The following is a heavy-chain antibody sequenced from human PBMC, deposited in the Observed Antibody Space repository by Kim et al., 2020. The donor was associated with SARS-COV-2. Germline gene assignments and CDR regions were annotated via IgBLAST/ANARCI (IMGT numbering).Heavy chain of an antibody. CDR3: AREGVTTLYFDY. CDR1: GGTFSSYA. CDR2: IIPILGIA. J-gene: IGHJ4*02. Sequence: SVKVSCKASGGTFSSYAISWVRQAPGQGLEWMGRIIPILGIANYAQKFQGRVTITADKSTSTAYMELSSLRSEDTAVYYCAREGVTTLYFDYWGQGTLVTVSS. D-gene: IGHD4-4*01. V-gene: IGHV1-69*04.